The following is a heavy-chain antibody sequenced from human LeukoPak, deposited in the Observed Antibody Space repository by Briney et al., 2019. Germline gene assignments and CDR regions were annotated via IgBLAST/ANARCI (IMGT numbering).Heavy chain of an antibody. V-gene: IGHV1-69*04. CDR1: GGTFSSYA. D-gene: IGHD5-12*01. J-gene: IGHJ4*02. CDR3: ARDFNSGYDLVGGTLDY. CDR2: IIPILGIA. Sequence: SVKVSCKASGGTFSSYAISWVRQAPGQGLEWMGRIIPILGIANYAQKFQGRVTITADKSTSTAYMELSSLRSEDTAVYYCARDFNSGYDLVGGTLDYWGQGTLVTVSS.